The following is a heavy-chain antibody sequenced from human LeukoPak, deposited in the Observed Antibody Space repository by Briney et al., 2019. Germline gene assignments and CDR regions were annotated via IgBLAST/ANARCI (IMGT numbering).Heavy chain of an antibody. CDR1: GFTFRSYA. CDR3: AKDVEYYDSSAYYSASDF. D-gene: IGHD3-22*01. V-gene: IGHV3-23*01. CDR2: ISGSSGNT. J-gene: IGHJ4*02. Sequence: PGGCLSLSCAAAGFTFRSYAINWVRQAPGKGLELVSSISGSSGNTFYAESVKGRFTISRENPKTPLYMQMNSLRAEDTAIYHCAKDVEYYDSSAYYSASDFWGQGTLVTVSS.